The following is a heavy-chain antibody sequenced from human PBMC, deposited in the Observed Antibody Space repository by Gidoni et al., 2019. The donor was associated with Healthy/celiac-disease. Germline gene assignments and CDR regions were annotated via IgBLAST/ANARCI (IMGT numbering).Heavy chain of an antibody. CDR3: ARGGEYYDFWSGYYTGRGFDY. D-gene: IGHD3-3*01. CDR2: IYYSGST. V-gene: IGHV4-31*03. CDR1: GGSIRIGGYY. Sequence: QVQLQESGPGLVKPSQTLSLTCTFSGGSIRIGGYYWSWIRQPPGKGLEWIGYIYYSGSTYYNPALKSRVTISVDTSKNQFSLKLSSVTAADTAVYYCARGGEYYDFWSGYYTGRGFDYWGQGTLVTVSS. J-gene: IGHJ4*02.